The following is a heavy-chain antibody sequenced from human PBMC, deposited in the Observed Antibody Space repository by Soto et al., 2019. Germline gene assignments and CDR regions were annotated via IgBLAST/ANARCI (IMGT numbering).Heavy chain of an antibody. CDR3: ARSSRITMVRGVIEWFDP. D-gene: IGHD3-10*01. Sequence: SDTLSLTCTVSGGSISSSSYYWGWIRQPPGKGLEWIGSIYYSGSTYYNPSLKSRVTISVDTSKNQFSLKLSSVTAADTAVYYCARSSRITMVRGVIEWFDPWGQGTLVTVSS. V-gene: IGHV4-39*01. CDR2: IYYSGST. J-gene: IGHJ5*02. CDR1: GGSISSSSYY.